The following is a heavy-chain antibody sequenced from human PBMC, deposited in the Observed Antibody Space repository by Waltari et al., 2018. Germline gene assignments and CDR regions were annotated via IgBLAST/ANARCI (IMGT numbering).Heavy chain of an antibody. CDR2: ISSSGGAT. D-gene: IGHD6-6*01. Sequence: QVQLVESAGGLVKPGGSRNLHGVGSAFTFRADNMNWSRQAPGKGLEWGSCISSSGGATYYVDSVKGRFIISRDSSKNSLYLQMNSLRVEDTAVYFCARAHITVRVLDVWGKGTTVTVSS. J-gene: IGHJ6*04. CDR1: AFTFRADN. CDR3: ARAHITVRVLDV. V-gene: IGHV3-11*01.